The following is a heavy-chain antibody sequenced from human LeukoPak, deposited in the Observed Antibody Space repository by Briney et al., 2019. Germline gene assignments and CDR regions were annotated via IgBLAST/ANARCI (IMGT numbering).Heavy chain of an antibody. D-gene: IGHD5-12*01. CDR2: ITHSGST. Sequence: SETLSLTCAVYGGSFSGYYWSWIRQPPGKGLEWIGEITHSGSTNYNPSLKSRVTISVDTSKNQFSLKLSSVTAADTAVYYCAIDSGYDNFDYWGQGTLVTVSS. CDR1: GGSFSGYY. V-gene: IGHV4-34*01. J-gene: IGHJ4*02. CDR3: AIDSGYDNFDY.